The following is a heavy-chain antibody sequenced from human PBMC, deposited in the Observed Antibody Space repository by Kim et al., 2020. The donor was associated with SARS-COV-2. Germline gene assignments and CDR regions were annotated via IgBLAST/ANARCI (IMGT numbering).Heavy chain of an antibody. V-gene: IGHV1-3*01. Sequence: ASVKVSCKASGYTFTNYRVHWVRQAPGQRFEWMGRITPGGDTKYSQNFQDRVTITSDTSASTTSLESSSLRSEDTAIYYCAKCAERSIPGAFDYWGQG. D-gene: IGHD2-21*01. CDR3: AKCAERSIPGAFDY. CDR2: ITPGGDT. J-gene: IGHJ4*02. CDR1: GYTFTNYR.